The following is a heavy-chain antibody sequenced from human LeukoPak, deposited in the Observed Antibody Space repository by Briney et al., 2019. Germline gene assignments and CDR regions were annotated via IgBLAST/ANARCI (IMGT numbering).Heavy chain of an antibody. CDR2: INPSGGST. J-gene: IGHJ5*02. CDR1: GHTXTSYY. D-gene: IGHD2-15*01. V-gene: IGHV1-46*01. Sequence: ASVKVSCKASGHTXTSYYMHWVRQAPGQGLEWMGIINPSGGSTSYAQKFQGRVTMTRDTSTSTVYMELSSLRSEGTAVYYCARVTRYCSGGSCSRGFDPWGQGTLVTVSS. CDR3: ARVTRYCSGGSCSRGFDP.